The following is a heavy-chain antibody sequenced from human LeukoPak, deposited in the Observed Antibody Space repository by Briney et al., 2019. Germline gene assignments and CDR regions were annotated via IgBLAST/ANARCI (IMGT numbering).Heavy chain of an antibody. CDR2: FSSSGNT. CDR1: GFTFSSYG. D-gene: IGHD2-2*01. J-gene: IGHJ4*02. Sequence: SGGSLRLSCAASGFTFSSYGMSWVRRAPGKGLEWVSGFSSSGNTYYPDSVKGRFTISRDNSKNTLYLQMNTLRVDDTAVYYCARWNGYADYWGQGTLVTVSS. CDR3: ARWNGYADY. V-gene: IGHV3-23*01.